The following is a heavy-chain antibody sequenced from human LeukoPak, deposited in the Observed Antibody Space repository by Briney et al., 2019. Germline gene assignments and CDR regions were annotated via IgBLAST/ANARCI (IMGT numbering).Heavy chain of an antibody. CDR2: IDPSDSYT. D-gene: IGHD3-9*01. CDR3: ASGLRYHANWFDP. CDR1: GYSFTSYW. J-gene: IGHJ5*02. Sequence: PGESLKISCKVSGYSFTSYWISWVRQMPGKGLEWMGRIDPSDSYTNYSPSFQGHVTISADKSISTAYLQWSSLKASDTAMYYCASGLRYHANWFDPWGQGTLVTVSS. V-gene: IGHV5-10-1*01.